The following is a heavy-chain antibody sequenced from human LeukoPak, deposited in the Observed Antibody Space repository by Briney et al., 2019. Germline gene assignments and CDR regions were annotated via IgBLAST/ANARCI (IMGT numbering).Heavy chain of an antibody. Sequence: SETLSLTCAVSGYSISSGYYWGWVRQPPGKGLEWIAIIYYRGTTYYKASLKSRLTVSLDTSKNEFSLKVRSVTAADTAVYYCAREDEYDAWNEESSRDYWGQGILVTVSS. D-gene: IGHD3-3*01. CDR3: AREDEYDAWNEESSRDY. CDR1: GYSISSGYY. J-gene: IGHJ4*02. CDR2: IYYRGTT. V-gene: IGHV4-38-2*02.